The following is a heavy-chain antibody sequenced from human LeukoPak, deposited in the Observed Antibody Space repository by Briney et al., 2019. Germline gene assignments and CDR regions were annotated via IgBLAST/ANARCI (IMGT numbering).Heavy chain of an antibody. CDR1: GGSFNDYY. D-gene: IGHD3-22*01. Sequence: SETLSLTCAVYGGSFNDYYWTWIRQSPGKGLEWIGEITHSETTNHNPSLKSRVTMSVDTSKNQFSLRLNSVTAADTAVYYCARGPYQGKSGYYSYWGQGSRATVSS. J-gene: IGHJ4*02. CDR2: ITHSETT. V-gene: IGHV4-34*01. CDR3: ARGPYQGKSGYYSY.